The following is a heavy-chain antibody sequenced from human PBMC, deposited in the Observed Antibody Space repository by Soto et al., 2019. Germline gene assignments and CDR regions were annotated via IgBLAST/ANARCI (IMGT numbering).Heavy chain of an antibody. CDR1: GYSFTSYW. D-gene: IGHD3-16*02. V-gene: IGHV5-51*01. CDR2: IYPGDSDT. Sequence: GESLKISCKGSGYSFTSYWIGWVRQMPGKGLEWMGIIYPGDSDTRYSPSFQGQVTISADKSISTAYLQWSSLKASDTAMYYCARVLPYFWGSYLPGPYYMDVWGKGTTVTVSS. J-gene: IGHJ6*03. CDR3: ARVLPYFWGSYLPGPYYMDV.